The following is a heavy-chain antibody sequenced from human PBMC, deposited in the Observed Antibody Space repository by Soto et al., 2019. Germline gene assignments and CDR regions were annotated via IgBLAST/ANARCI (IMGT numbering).Heavy chain of an antibody. CDR2: ISAYNGNT. J-gene: IGHJ5*02. CDR3: ARDKRTSNDPENAFDP. CDR1: GYTFTSYG. V-gene: IGHV1-18*01. Sequence: QVQLVQSGAEVKKPGASVKVSCKASGYTFTSYGISWVRPAPGQGLEWMGWISAYNGNTNYAQKLQGRVTKTTETSTSTAYTEIRIMRSDDTAVYYCARDKRTSNDPENAFDPWSQGTLVTVSS. D-gene: IGHD1-1*01.